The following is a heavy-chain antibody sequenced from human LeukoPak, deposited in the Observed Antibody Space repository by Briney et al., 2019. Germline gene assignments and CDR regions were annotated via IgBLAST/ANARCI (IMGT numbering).Heavy chain of an antibody. CDR2: ISGRDDTTYYTDSPEGST. D-gene: IGHD2-21*02. J-gene: IGHJ4*02. Sequence: GGSLRLSCEASGFTFLNYAMSWVRQAPGKGLQWVSGISGRDDTTYYTDSPEGSTYYTNSAEGRFTISRDNSKNTVYLQIDSLGVEDTAVYYCAKCMSATGVCLNFDSWGQGILVTVSS. CDR3: AKCMSATGVCLNFDS. V-gene: IGHV3-23*01. CDR1: GFTFLNYA.